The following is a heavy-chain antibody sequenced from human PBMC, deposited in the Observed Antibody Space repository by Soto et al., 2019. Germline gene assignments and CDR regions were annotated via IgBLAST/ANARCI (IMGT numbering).Heavy chain of an antibody. D-gene: IGHD2-21*02. CDR2: ITFSSSTT. Sequence: EVQLLESGGGLVQPGGSLRLSCAASGFTLNTYAISWVRQAPGKGLEWVSTITFSSSTTYYADSVKGRFTISRDNSKNILYLQMNSLRVDDTAVYYCAKDPRLWGQGTLVTVSS. CDR1: GFTLNTYA. V-gene: IGHV3-23*01. J-gene: IGHJ4*02. CDR3: AKDPRL.